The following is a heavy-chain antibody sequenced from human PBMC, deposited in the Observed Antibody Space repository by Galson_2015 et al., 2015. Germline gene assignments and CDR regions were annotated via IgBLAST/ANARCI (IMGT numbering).Heavy chain of an antibody. J-gene: IGHJ4*02. CDR1: GFTFSSYG. D-gene: IGHD3-10*02. CDR3: ARTTMIGYFDY. V-gene: IGHV3-33*01. Sequence: SLRLSCAASGFTFSSYGMHWVRRAPGKGLEWVAVIWYDGSNKYYADSVKGRFTISRDNSKNTLYLQMNSLRAEDTAVYYCARTTMIGYFDYWGQGTLVTVSS. CDR2: IWYDGSNK.